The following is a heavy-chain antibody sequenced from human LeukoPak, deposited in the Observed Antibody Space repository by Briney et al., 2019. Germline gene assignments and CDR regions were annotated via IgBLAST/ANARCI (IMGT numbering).Heavy chain of an antibody. V-gene: IGHV4-59*01. Sequence: SETLSLTCTVSGGSINSYYWSWIRQPPGKGLEWIGYIYYSGSTNYNPSLKSRVTISVDTSKNQFSLKLSSVTAADTAVYYCASDSGSCDAFDIWGQGTMVTVSS. CDR3: ASDSGSCDAFDI. D-gene: IGHD1-26*01. CDR1: GGSINSYY. J-gene: IGHJ3*02. CDR2: IYYSGST.